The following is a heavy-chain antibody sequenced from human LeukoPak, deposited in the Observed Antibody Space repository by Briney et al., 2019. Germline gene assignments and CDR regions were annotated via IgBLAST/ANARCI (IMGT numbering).Heavy chain of an antibody. CDR1: GFTFSSYS. J-gene: IGHJ4*02. Sequence: GGSLRLSCTASGFTFSSYSMNWVRQAPGKGLEWLSYISWGSNVIYYADSVKGRFTTSRDDAKNSLFLQMNSLTDEDTAVYYCARDPGYCYALDYWGRGTLVTVSS. V-gene: IGHV3-48*02. CDR2: ISWGSNVI. CDR3: ARDPGYCYALDY. D-gene: IGHD5-18*01.